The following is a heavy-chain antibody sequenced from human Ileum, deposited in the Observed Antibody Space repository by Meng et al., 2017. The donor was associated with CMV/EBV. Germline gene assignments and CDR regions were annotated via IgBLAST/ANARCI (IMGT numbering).Heavy chain of an antibody. CDR1: GFTFIDYS. CDR3: ARVESTDYAAFDI. Sequence: AASGFTFIDYSLGWIRPAPGKGLEWVSYISRSGSTIYYADSVTGRFTISRDNAKNSLYLQMNSLRAEDTAVYYCARVESTDYAAFDIWGQGTMVTVSS. J-gene: IGHJ3*02. V-gene: IGHV3-11*01. CDR2: ISRSGSTI. D-gene: IGHD4/OR15-4a*01.